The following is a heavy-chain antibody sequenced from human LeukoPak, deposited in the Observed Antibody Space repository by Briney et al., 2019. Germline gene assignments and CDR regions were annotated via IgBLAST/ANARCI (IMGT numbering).Heavy chain of an antibody. D-gene: IGHD5-12*01. J-gene: IGHJ4*02. CDR2: INPNSGGT. CDR3: ARGCLATTAPCSY. CDR1: GYIFTGYY. V-gene: IGHV1-2*02. Sequence: ASVKVSCEASGYIFTGYYMHWVRQAPGQGLEWMGWINPNSGGTNYAQKLQGRVTMTRDTSISTAYMELSRLRSDDTAVYYCARGCLATTAPCSYWGQGTLVTVSS.